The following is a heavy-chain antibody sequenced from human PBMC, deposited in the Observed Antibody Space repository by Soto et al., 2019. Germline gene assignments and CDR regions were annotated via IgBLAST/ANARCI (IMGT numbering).Heavy chain of an antibody. Sequence: PGGSLRLSCAASGFTFYGHGMRWVRQAPGKGPEWVSTISPEGFNTHYADSVRGRFTISRDNSRNTVDLHMSSLRAEDTASYYCVSCVSALLDFWGQGTPVPGSS. J-gene: IGHJ4*02. CDR3: VSCVSALLDF. CDR2: ISPEGFNT. CDR1: GFTFYGHG. V-gene: IGHV3-23*01.